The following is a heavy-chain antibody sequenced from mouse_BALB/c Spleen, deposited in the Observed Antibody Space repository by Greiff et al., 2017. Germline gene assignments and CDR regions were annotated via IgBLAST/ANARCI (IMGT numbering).Heavy chain of an antibody. CDR2: ISYSGST. J-gene: IGHJ2*01. V-gene: IGHV3-2*02. CDR1: GYSITSDYA. CDR3: ARSVSGNYFDY. Sequence: EVQLQESGPGLVKPSQSLSLTCTVTGYSITSDYAWNWIRQFPGNKLEWMGYISYSGSTSYNPSLKSRISITRDTSKNQFFLQLNSVTTEDTATYYCARSVSGNYFDYWGQGTTLTVSA.